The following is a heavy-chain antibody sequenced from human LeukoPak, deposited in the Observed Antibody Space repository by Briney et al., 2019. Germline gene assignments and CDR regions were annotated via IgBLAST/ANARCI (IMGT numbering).Heavy chain of an antibody. CDR2: IYYSGST. V-gene: IGHV4-39*07. Sequence: SETLSLTCTVSGGSISSSSYYWGWIRQPPGKGLEWIGSIYYSGSTYYNPSLKSRVTISVDTSKNQFSLKLTSVTAADTAVYYCARSPSGYRFDSWGQGTLVTVSS. CDR3: ARSPSGYRFDS. D-gene: IGHD3-22*01. CDR1: GGSISSSSYY. J-gene: IGHJ4*02.